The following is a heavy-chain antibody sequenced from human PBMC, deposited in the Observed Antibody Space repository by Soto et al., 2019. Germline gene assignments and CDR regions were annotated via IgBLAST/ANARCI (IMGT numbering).Heavy chain of an antibody. Sequence: LTYTVSGGPISTYYWSWIRRPPGKGLEWIGYIYDSGSTNNNPSLKSRVTISVDTSRNQFSLQLSSVTAADTAVYYCARDGGMVGAEGAFDIWGQGTMVTVSS. J-gene: IGHJ3*02. CDR1: GGPISTYY. V-gene: IGHV4-59*01. CDR2: IYDSGST. CDR3: ARDGGMVGAEGAFDI. D-gene: IGHD1-26*01.